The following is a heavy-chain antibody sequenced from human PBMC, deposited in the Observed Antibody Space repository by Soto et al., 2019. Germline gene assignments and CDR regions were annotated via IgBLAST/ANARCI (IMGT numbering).Heavy chain of an antibody. Sequence: QITLKESGPTLVKPTQTLTLTCTFSGFSLNTPGVGVGWIRQPPGKALEWLALNYWNDDKRYSPSLKSRLTGTKYTSKHQVVLTMTNMDPMDTGTYYCAHMRGSSNLFDFWGQGSQVTVSS. CDR2: NYWNDDK. D-gene: IGHD1-26*01. CDR3: AHMRGSSNLFDF. V-gene: IGHV2-5*01. CDR1: GFSLNTPGVG. J-gene: IGHJ4*02.